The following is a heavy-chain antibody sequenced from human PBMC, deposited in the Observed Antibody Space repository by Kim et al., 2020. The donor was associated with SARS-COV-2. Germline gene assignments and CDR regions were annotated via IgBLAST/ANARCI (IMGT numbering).Heavy chain of an antibody. CDR1: GYTFTTYD. J-gene: IGHJ4*02. D-gene: IGHD3-10*01. CDR2: INAGNGYT. Sequence: ASVKVSCKASGYTFTTYDIHWVRQAPGQRLDWMGWINAGNGYTRYSQNFQGRVTTTRDTSASTAYMELSSLKSEDTAVYYCARGWFGKNYFYYWGQGTLVTVSS. V-gene: IGHV1-3*01. CDR3: ARGWFGKNYFYY.